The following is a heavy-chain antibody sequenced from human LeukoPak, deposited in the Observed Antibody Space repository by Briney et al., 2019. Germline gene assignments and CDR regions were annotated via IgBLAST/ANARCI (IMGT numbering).Heavy chain of an antibody. J-gene: IGHJ6*02. V-gene: IGHV3-66*01. D-gene: IGHD3-10*02. CDR1: GIAVSDNY. Sequence: GGSLRLSCAASGIAVSDNYMGWVRQAPGKGLEWVSVISSDGKTDHADSVKGRFTISRDNSKNTVSLQMNILRAEDTAVYYCVRDQQWRIYSGRFYPQAKAYYYYAMDVWGQGTTVSVSS. CDR3: VRDQQWRIYSGRFYPQAKAYYYYAMDV. CDR2: ISSDGKT.